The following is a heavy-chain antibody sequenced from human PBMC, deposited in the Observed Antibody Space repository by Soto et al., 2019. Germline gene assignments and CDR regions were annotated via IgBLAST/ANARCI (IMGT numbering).Heavy chain of an antibody. CDR2: ISYDGSNK. D-gene: IGHD3-10*01. Sequence: QLGGSLRLSCAASGFTFSSYGMHWVRQAPGKGLEWVAVISYDGSNKYYADSVKGRFTISRDNSKNTLYLQMNSLRAEDTAVYYCAKDLGRVTMVRGVIYWGQGTLVTVSS. CDR3: AKDLGRVTMVRGVIY. CDR1: GFTFSSYG. J-gene: IGHJ4*02. V-gene: IGHV3-30*18.